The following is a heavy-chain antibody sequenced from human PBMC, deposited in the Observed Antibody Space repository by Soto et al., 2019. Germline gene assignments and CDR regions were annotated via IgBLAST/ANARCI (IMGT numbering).Heavy chain of an antibody. D-gene: IGHD3-16*01. CDR3: VRGHELGGNSDAYDI. J-gene: IGHJ3*02. CDR1: GGSFSTSS. Sequence: QVLLVQSGAEMKKPGSSVKVSCKASGGSFSTSSINWVRQAPGQRPESMANILPFFGTADYAQKFQGRFTMTAVNCTNRAYMELRSLLSEARAVYYCVRGHELGGNSDAYDIWGQGTVISVAS. CDR2: ILPFFGTA. V-gene: IGHV1-69*14.